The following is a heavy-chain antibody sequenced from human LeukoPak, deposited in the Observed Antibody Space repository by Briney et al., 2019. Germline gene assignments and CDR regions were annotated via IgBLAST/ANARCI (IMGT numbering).Heavy chain of an antibody. Sequence: SVKVSCKASGGTFSSYAISWVRQAPGQGLEWMGGIIPIFGTANYAQKFQGRVTITADESTSTAYMERSSLRSEDTAVYYCARYGKDWNDEGDYWGQGTLVTVSS. CDR2: IIPIFGTA. J-gene: IGHJ4*02. CDR3: ARYGKDWNDEGDY. D-gene: IGHD1-1*01. V-gene: IGHV1-69*13. CDR1: GGTFSSYA.